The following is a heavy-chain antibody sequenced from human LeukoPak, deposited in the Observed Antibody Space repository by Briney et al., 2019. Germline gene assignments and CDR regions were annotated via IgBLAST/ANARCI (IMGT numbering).Heavy chain of an antibody. D-gene: IGHD1-26*01. CDR2: VYYSGST. J-gene: IGHJ3*02. Sequence: SETLSLTCTVSGGSISSSTYYWGWIRQPPGEGLEWIGSVYYSGSTYYNPSLKSRVTISVDTSKNQFSLKLSSVTAADTAVYYCASIPTYFSGSYYRGDDAFDIWGQGTMVTVSS. V-gene: IGHV4-39*07. CDR3: ASIPTYFSGSYYRGDDAFDI. CDR1: GGSISSSTYY.